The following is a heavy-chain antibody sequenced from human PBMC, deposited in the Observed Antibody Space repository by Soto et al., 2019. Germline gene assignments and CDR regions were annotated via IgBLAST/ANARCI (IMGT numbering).Heavy chain of an antibody. CDR2: IIPIFGTA. CDR1: GGTFSSYA. V-gene: IGHV1-69*06. J-gene: IGHJ4*02. Sequence: GASVKVSCKASGGTFSSYAISWVRQAPGQGLEWMGGIIPIFGTANYAQKFQGRVTITADKSTSTAYMELSSLRSEDTAVYYCARVSWQQLRSGFDYWGQGALVTVSS. CDR3: ARVSWQQLRSGFDY. D-gene: IGHD6-13*01.